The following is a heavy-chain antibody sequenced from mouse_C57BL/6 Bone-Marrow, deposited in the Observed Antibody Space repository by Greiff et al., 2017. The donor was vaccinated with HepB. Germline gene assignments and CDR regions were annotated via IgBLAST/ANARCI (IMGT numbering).Heavy chain of an antibody. Sequence: QVQLQQPGAELVMPGASVKLSCKASGYTFTSYWMHWVKQRPGQGLEWIGEIDPSDSYTNYNQKFKGKSTLTVDKSSSTAYMQLSSLTSEESAVYYCASCDYDVWWYFDVWGTGTTVTVSS. V-gene: IGHV1-69*01. D-gene: IGHD2-4*01. CDR3: ASCDYDVWWYFDV. J-gene: IGHJ1*03. CDR2: IDPSDSYT. CDR1: GYTFTSYW.